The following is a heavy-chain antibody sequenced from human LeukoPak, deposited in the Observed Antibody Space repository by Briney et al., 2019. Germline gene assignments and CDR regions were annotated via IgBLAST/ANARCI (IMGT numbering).Heavy chain of an antibody. D-gene: IGHD3-16*02. CDR3: AREGGFGYDDAFDT. V-gene: IGHV3-53*01. CDR1: GLTVSSSY. Sequence: GGSLRLSCAASGLTVSSSYMSWVRQAPGKGLEWVSIIYNDGSTYYADSMKGRFTISRDNSKNTLYLQVNSLRAEDTAVYYCAREGGFGYDDAFDTWGHGTTVTVSS. J-gene: IGHJ3*02. CDR2: IYNDGST.